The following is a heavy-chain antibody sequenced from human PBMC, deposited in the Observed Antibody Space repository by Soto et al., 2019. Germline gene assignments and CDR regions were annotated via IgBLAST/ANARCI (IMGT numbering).Heavy chain of an antibody. Sequence: SVKVSCKASGGTFSSYTISWVRQAPGQGLEWMGRIIPILGIANYAQKFQSRVTITADKSTSTAYMELSSLRSEDTAVYYCARALVADFWSGYYFDYWGQGTLVTVSS. V-gene: IGHV1-69*02. J-gene: IGHJ4*02. CDR1: GGTFSSYT. CDR3: ARALVADFWSGYYFDY. CDR2: IIPILGIA. D-gene: IGHD3-3*01.